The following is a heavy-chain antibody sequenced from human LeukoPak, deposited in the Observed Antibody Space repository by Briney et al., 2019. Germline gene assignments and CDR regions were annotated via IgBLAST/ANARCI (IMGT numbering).Heavy chain of an antibody. D-gene: IGHD1-26*01. CDR2: IKQDGSEK. CDR3: ARDGSRYSGSYYFDY. J-gene: IGHJ4*02. CDR1: GFSFSSYW. V-gene: IGHV3-7*03. Sequence: GGSLRLSCAASGFSFSSYWMSWVRQAPGKGLEWVANIKQDGSEKNYVDSVKGRFTISRDNAKNSLYLQMNSLRAEDTAVYYCARDGSRYSGSYYFDYWGQGALVTVSS.